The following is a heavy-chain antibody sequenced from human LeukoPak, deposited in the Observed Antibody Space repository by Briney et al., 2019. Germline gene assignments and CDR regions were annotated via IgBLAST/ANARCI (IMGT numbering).Heavy chain of an antibody. Sequence: GGSLRLSCAASGFTFSSYAMSWVRQAPGKGLEWVSAISGSGGSTYYADSVKARFTISRDNSKNTLYLQMNSLRAEDTAVYYCAKDRCEETYYGSGSYWDYWGQGTLVTVSS. V-gene: IGHV3-23*01. CDR3: AKDRCEETYYGSGSYWDY. CDR1: GFTFSSYA. J-gene: IGHJ4*02. CDR2: ISGSGGST. D-gene: IGHD3-10*01.